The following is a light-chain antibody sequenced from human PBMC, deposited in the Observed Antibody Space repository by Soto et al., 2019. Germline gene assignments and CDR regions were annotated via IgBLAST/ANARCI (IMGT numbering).Light chain of an antibody. Sequence: EIVLTQSPGTLSLSPGERATLSCRASQSISASYLAWYQQKPGQAPSLLIYGASNRATGIPDRFSGSASGTDFALTISRLEPDDFAVYYCHQYGSSPPLSFGGGTKVEIK. CDR3: HQYGSSPPLS. CDR2: GAS. V-gene: IGKV3-20*01. J-gene: IGKJ4*01. CDR1: QSISASY.